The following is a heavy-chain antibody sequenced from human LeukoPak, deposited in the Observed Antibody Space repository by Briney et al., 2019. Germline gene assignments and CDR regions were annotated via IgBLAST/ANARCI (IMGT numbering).Heavy chain of an antibody. CDR1: GITLNNYG. J-gene: IGHJ4*02. CDR2: ISSSSSYI. D-gene: IGHD6-25*01. CDR3: TRDPSEASHPYYFDY. V-gene: IGHV3-21*01. Sequence: GGSLRLSCAASGITLNNYGLNWVRQAPGKGLEWVSFISSSSSYIYYADSVKGRFTISRDNAKNSLHLQMNSLRAEDTAVYYCTRDPSEASHPYYFDYWGQGILVTVSS.